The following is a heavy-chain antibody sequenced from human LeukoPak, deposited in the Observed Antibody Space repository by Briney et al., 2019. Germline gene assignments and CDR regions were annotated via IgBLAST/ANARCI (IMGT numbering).Heavy chain of an antibody. D-gene: IGHD3-22*01. CDR2: IYYSGST. V-gene: IGHV4-39*01. CDR1: GGSISSSSYY. Sequence: SETLSLTCTVSGGSISSSSYYWGWTRQPPGKGLEWIGSIYYSGSTYYNPSLKSRVTISVDTSKNQFSLKLSSVTAADTAVYYCARQSYYYDSSGYYEVSWFDPWGQGTLVTVSS. CDR3: ARQSYYYDSSGYYEVSWFDP. J-gene: IGHJ5*02.